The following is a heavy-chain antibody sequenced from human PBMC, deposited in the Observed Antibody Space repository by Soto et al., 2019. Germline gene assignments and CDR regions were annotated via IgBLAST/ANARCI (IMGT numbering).Heavy chain of an antibody. CDR1: GFTFSGSA. D-gene: IGHD2-8*01. CDR3: TRHSTPYDYYMDV. V-gene: IGHV3-73*01. Sequence: EVPLVESGGDLVQPGGSLKLSCAASGFTFSGSAIHWVHQASGKGLEWVGRISSKANGYATAYAASVRGRFTISRDESKATAFLQMNSLKTEDTAVYYCTRHSTPYDYYMDVWGNGTTVTVSS. CDR2: ISSKANGYAT. J-gene: IGHJ6*03.